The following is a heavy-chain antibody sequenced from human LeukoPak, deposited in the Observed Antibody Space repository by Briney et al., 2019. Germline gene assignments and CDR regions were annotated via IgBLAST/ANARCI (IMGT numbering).Heavy chain of an antibody. J-gene: IGHJ5*02. CDR3: ARGVELRENWFDP. V-gene: IGHV4-59*01. CDR2: IYYSGST. D-gene: IGHD1-26*01. Sequence: SETLSLTCTVSGGSISSYYWSWIRQPPGKGLEWIGYIYYSGSTNYNPSLKSRVTISVDTSKNQFSLKLSSVTAADTAVHYCARGVELRENWFDPWGQGTLVTVSS. CDR1: GGSISSYY.